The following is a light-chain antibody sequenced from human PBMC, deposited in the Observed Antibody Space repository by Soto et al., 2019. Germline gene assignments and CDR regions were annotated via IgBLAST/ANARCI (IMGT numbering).Light chain of an antibody. CDR3: QQRSNLPRT. J-gene: IGKJ1*01. Sequence: EIVLTQSPATLSLSPGERATLSCRASQSVSSYLAWYQQKPGQAPRLLIYDASNRATGIPARFSGSGSGTYFTLTIRSLEPADFAVYYCQQRSNLPRTFGQATEVEIK. V-gene: IGKV3-11*01. CDR1: QSVSSY. CDR2: DAS.